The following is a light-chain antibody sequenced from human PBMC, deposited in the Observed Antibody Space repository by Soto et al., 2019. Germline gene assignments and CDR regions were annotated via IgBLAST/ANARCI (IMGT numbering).Light chain of an antibody. Sequence: IVWTRGRARLSLSPGKSAALCKRASQSVSSNLAWYQQKPGQAPRLLIYGASTRATGIPATFSGSGSGTEFTPTSSSLQSEDCAVYHCQQYNNWPPLTCGGGTKVDIK. CDR2: GAS. CDR3: QQYNNWPPLT. J-gene: IGKJ4*01. V-gene: IGKV3-15*01. CDR1: QSVSSN.